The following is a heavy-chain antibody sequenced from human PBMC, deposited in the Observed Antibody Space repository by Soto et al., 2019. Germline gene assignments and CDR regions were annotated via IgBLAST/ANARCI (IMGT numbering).Heavy chain of an antibody. CDR3: AREGIVVVNVFDY. CDR2: MYFGGSF. CDR1: GASVSHGY. D-gene: IGHD3-22*01. V-gene: IGHV4-59*02. Sequence: PSETLSLTCNVSGASVSHGYWSWIRQPPGKGLEWIGFMYFGGSFNYNPSLTSRATISVETSKNQFSMKLTSVTAADTAVYYCAREGIVVVNVFDYWGQGTLVTVSS. J-gene: IGHJ4*02.